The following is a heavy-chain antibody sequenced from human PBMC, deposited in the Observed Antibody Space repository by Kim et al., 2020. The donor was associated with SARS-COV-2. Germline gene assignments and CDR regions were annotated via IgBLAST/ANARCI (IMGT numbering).Heavy chain of an antibody. V-gene: IGHV3-23*01. CDR1: GFTFSSSA. D-gene: IGHD6-6*01. CDR3: AKDIRPTY. CDR2: ITGSGGST. Sequence: GGSLRLSCAASGFTFSSSAMRWVRQAPGKGLEWVSLITGSGGSTYYADSVKGRFTVSRDTSKNTLFLQMDSLRAEDTAVYYCAKDIRPTYWGQGTPVTVSS. J-gene: IGHJ4*02.